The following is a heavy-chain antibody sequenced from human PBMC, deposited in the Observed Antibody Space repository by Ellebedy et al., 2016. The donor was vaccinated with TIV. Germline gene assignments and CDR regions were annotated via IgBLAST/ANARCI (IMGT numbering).Heavy chain of an antibody. J-gene: IGHJ3*01. CDR1: GYSFISYY. Sequence: AASVKVSCKASGYSFISYYMHWVRQAPGQGLEWMAIINPNDDTKYYVQNFQGRVTVTRDTSANTVYMELSSLRSEDTAVYYCARGRGYSFDVCDVWGQGTMVTVSS. D-gene: IGHD5-18*01. CDR2: INPNDDTK. CDR3: ARGRGYSFDVCDV. V-gene: IGHV1-46*01.